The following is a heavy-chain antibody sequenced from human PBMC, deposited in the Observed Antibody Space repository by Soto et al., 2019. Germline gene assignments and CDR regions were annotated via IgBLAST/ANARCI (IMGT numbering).Heavy chain of an antibody. J-gene: IGHJ4*02. CDR3: AKEGRGYSYGPDY. CDR1: GFTFSSSA. V-gene: IGHV3-23*01. D-gene: IGHD5-18*01. Sequence: PGGSLRLSCAASGFTFSSSAMSWVRQAPGSGLEWVSAINGNGGTTYYADSVKGRFTISRDNSKNTLYLQMNSLRDEDTAVYYCAKEGRGYSYGPDYWGQGTPVTVSS. CDR2: INGNGGTT.